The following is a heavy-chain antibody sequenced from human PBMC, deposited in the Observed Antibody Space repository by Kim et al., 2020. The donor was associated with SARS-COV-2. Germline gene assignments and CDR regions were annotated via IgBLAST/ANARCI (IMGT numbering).Heavy chain of an antibody. CDR3: ARDTTFPIFGVVAYSDDAFDI. J-gene: IGHJ3*02. Sequence: ASVKVSCKASGYTFTSYGISWVRQAPGQGLEWMGWISAYNGNTNYAQKLQGRVTMTTDTSTSTAYMELRSLRSDDTAVYYCARDTTFPIFGVVAYSDDAFDIWGQGTMVTVSS. CDR1: GYTFTSYG. V-gene: IGHV1-18*01. D-gene: IGHD3-3*01. CDR2: ISAYNGNT.